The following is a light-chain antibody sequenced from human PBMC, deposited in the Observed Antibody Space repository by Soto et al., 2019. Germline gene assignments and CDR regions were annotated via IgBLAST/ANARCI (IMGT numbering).Light chain of an antibody. CDR2: DVT. CDR1: RSDVGGYNY. J-gene: IGLJ2*01. CDR3: CSYGGGKTPLV. V-gene: IGLV2-11*01. Sequence: QSALTQSRSVSGSPGQSVAISCTGSRSDVGGYNYVSWYQQHPGIAPKLIIYDVTKRPSGVPGRFSGSKSGNTASLTISGLQAEDEADYYCCSYGGGKTPLVFGGGTKLTVL.